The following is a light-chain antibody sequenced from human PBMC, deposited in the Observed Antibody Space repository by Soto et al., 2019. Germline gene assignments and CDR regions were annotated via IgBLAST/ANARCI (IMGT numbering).Light chain of an antibody. J-gene: IGLJ2*01. CDR1: SSDIGGYNS. CDR3: SSYTSTRIRV. Sequence: QSVLTQPASVSASPGQSITISCTGTSSDIGGYNSVSWYQQHPGKAPQLMIYDVSYRPSGISSRFSGSKSGNTASLTISGLQVEDDADYYCSSYTSTRIRVFGGGTKLTVL. V-gene: IGLV2-14*03. CDR2: DVS.